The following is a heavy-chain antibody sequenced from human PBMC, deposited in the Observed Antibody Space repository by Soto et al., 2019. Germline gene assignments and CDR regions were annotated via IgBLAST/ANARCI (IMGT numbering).Heavy chain of an antibody. D-gene: IGHD6-6*01. Sequence: ASVKVSCKASGYTFTSYDINWVRQATGQGLGWMGWMNPNSGNTGYAQKFQGRVTMTRNTSISTACMELSSLRSEDTAVYYCARGPVPGSSLGPWGQGTLVTVSS. CDR1: GYTFTSYD. CDR2: MNPNSGNT. CDR3: ARGPVPGSSLGP. J-gene: IGHJ5*02. V-gene: IGHV1-8*01.